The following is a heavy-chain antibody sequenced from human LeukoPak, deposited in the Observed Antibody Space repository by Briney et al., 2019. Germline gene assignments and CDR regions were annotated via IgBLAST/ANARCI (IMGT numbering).Heavy chain of an antibody. J-gene: IGHJ1*01. CDR3: AKAEAREILRAVGLEEYLRY. CDR2: INQDGSKK. CDR1: GITFRNFW. D-gene: IGHD3-10*01. V-gene: IGHV3-7*01. Sequence: PGGSLRLSCAASGITFRNFWMTWVRQAPGKGLEWVANINQDGSKKFYVDSVKGRFTISRDNSKSTVYLQMNSLIPDDTAVYFCAKAEAREILRAVGLEEYLRYWGQGTLVTVSS.